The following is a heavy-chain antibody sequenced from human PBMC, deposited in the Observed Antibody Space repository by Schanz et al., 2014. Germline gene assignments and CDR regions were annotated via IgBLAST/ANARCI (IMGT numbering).Heavy chain of an antibody. Sequence: EVQLVESGGDLVQPGRSLRLSCAASGFTFDEYGMHWVRQAPGKGLEWVSAISGSGETTYYADTVKGRFTISRDNSKNALYLQMNSLRAEDTAVYYCARRITGTHHNPYYHGMDVWGQGTTVTVSS. D-gene: IGHD1-20*01. V-gene: IGHV3-23*04. CDR2: ISGSGETT. J-gene: IGHJ6*02. CDR1: GFTFDEYG. CDR3: ARRITGTHHNPYYHGMDV.